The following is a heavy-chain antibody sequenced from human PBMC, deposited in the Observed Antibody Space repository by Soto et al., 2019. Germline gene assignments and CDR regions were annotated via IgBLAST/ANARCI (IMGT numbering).Heavy chain of an antibody. CDR1: GDTFNFYT. J-gene: IGHJ6*02. V-gene: IGHV1-2*04. CDR2: INPNSGGT. D-gene: IGHD3-22*01. Sequence: GASVKVSCKASGDTFNFYTINWLRQAPGQGLEWMGWINPNSGGTNYAQKFQGWVTMTRDTSISTAYMELSRLRSDDTAVYYCAREGAYYYDSSGYLNGGMDVWGQGTTVTVSS. CDR3: AREGAYYYDSSGYLNGGMDV.